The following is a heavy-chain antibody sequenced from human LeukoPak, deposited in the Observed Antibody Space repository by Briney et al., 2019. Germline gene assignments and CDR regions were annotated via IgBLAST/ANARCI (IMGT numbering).Heavy chain of an antibody. CDR3: ACGRAVQWEIRSGSFDS. CDR1: RFSFRTSP. D-gene: IGHD1-26*01. Sequence: TGGSVTLPCAASRFSFRTSPMIWVRPAPGQGLEWVSYINTSGSYIYYADSVAGRFTISSDTARNIWYLQMNRLRAEDTAVYYCACGRAVQWEIRSGSFDSWGLGTLVIVSS. J-gene: IGHJ4*02. CDR2: INTSGSYI. V-gene: IGHV3-21*06.